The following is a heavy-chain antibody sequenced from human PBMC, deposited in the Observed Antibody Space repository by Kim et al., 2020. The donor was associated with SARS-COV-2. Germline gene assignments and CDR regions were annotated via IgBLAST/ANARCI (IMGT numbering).Heavy chain of an antibody. CDR2: IYYSGST. D-gene: IGHD3-10*01. J-gene: IGHJ4*02. V-gene: IGHV4-30-4*01. Sequence: SETLSLTCTVSGGSISSGDYYWSWIRQPPGKGLEWIGYIYYSGSTYYNPSLKSRVTISVDTSKNQFSLKLSSVTAADTAVYYCARGGYYYGSGSYSGWGQGTLVTVSS. CDR3: ARGGYYYGSGSYSG. CDR1: GGSISSGDYY.